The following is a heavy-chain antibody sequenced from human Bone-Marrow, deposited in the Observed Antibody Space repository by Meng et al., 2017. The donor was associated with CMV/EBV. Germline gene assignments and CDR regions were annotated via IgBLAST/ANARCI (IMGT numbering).Heavy chain of an antibody. Sequence: GSLRLSCAASGFTFSSYWMHWVRQAPGKGLVWVSRINSDGSSTSYADSVKGRFTISRDNAKNTLYLQMNSLRAEDTAVYYCARDSTIVGVKGYYYGMDVWGQGTTVTVSS. CDR2: INSDGSST. CDR3: ARDSTIVGVKGYYYGMDV. D-gene: IGHD1-26*01. CDR1: GFTFSSYW. J-gene: IGHJ6*02. V-gene: IGHV3-74*01.